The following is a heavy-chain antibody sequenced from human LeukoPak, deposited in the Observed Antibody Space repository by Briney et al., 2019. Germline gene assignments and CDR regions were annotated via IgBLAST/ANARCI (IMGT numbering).Heavy chain of an antibody. D-gene: IGHD3-16*01. CDR1: GFTFSNYW. J-gene: IGHJ6*02. Sequence: GGSLRLSCAASGFTFSNYWMHWVRQAPGEGLVWVSRINSDGSSTSYADSVKGRFAISRDNAKNTLYLQMSNLRAEDTAVYFCARGGGLDVWGQGATVTVSS. CDR3: ARGGGLDV. CDR2: INSDGSST. V-gene: IGHV3-74*01.